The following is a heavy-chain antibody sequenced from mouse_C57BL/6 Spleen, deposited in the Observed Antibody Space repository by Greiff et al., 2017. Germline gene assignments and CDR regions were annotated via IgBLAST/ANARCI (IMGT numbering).Heavy chain of an antibody. CDR1: GFTFSSYG. V-gene: IGHV5-6*01. J-gene: IGHJ3*01. CDR3: ARRGGEAWFAY. Sequence: EVQLVESGGDLVKPGGSLKLSCAASGFTFSSYGMSWVRQTPDKRLAWVATISSGGSYTYYPDSVKGRFTISRDHAKNTLYLQMSRLKSEDTAMYYCARRGGEAWFAYWGQGTLVTVSA. CDR2: ISSGGSYT.